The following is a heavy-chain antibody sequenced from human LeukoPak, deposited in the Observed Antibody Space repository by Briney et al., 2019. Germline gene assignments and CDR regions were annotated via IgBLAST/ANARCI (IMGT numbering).Heavy chain of an antibody. D-gene: IGHD2-2*01. V-gene: IGHV1-18*01. Sequence: ASVKVSCKASGYTFTSYGISWVRQAPGQGLEWMGWISAYNGNTNYAQKLQGRVTMTTDTSTSTAYMELRSLRSDDTAVYYCARFIVVVPAAKGGNPYYYYMDVWGKGTTVTVSS. J-gene: IGHJ6*03. CDR1: GYTFTSYG. CDR2: ISAYNGNT. CDR3: ARFIVVVPAAKGGNPYYYYMDV.